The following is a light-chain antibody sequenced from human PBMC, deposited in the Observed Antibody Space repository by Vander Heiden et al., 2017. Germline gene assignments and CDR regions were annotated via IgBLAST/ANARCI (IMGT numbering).Light chain of an antibody. CDR1: QSVSSY. CDR3: QQRSDWPLT. CDR2: DAS. Sequence: EIVFTQSPATLSLSPGERATLSCRASQSVSSYLAWYQQKPGQAPRLLIHDASSRATGIPARFSGSGSGTDFTLTISSLEPEDFAVYYCQQRSDWPLTFGPGTKVDIK. J-gene: IGKJ3*01. V-gene: IGKV3-11*01.